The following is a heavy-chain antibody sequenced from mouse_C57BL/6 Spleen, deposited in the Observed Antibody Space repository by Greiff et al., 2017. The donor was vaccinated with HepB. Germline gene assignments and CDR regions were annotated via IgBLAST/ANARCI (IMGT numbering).Heavy chain of an antibody. J-gene: IGHJ1*03. CDR1: GYTFTSYW. V-gene: IGHV1-64*01. CDR2: IHPNSGST. CDR3: ARGGLRSRTHWYFDV. D-gene: IGHD2-2*01. Sequence: QVQLQQPGAELVKPGASVKLSCKASGYTFTSYWMHWVKQRPGQGLEWIGMIHPNSGSTNYNEKFKSKATLTVDNSSSTAYMQLSSLTSEDSAVYYCARGGLRSRTHWYFDVWGTGTTVTGSS.